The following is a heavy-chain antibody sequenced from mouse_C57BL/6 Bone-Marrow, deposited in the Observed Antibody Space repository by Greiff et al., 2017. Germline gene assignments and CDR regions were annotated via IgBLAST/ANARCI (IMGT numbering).Heavy chain of an antibody. Sequence: QVQLQQPGAELVKPGASVKLSCKASGYTFTSYWMHWVKQRPGQGLEWIGMIHPNSGSTNYNEKFKSKATLTVDKSSSTAYMQLSSLTSEDSAVYYCSREGWFPFAYWCQGTLVTVSA. CDR2: IHPNSGST. CDR3: SREGWFPFAY. J-gene: IGHJ3*01. D-gene: IGHD2-3*01. V-gene: IGHV1-64*01. CDR1: GYTFTSYW.